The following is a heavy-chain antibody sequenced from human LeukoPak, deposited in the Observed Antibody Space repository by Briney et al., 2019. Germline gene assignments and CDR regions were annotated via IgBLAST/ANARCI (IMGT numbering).Heavy chain of an antibody. CDR1: GYTFTGYY. J-gene: IGHJ3*02. CDR2: INPNSGGT. CDR3: ARANWNQRYGAFDT. D-gene: IGHD1-20*01. V-gene: IGHV1-2*02. Sequence: GASVKVSCKASGYTFTGYYMHWVRQAPGQGLEWMGWINPNSGGTNYAQKFQGRVTMTRDTSISTAYMELSRLRSDDTAVYYCARANWNQRYGAFDTWGQGTMVTVSS.